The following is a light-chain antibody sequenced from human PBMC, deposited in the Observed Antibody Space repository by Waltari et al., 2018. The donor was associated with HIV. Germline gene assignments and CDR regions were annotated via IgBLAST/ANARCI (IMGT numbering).Light chain of an antibody. CDR3: QSGDSNGVVV. V-gene: IGLV3-25*03. CDR1: PLSKQF. Sequence: SYEVTQPPAVSMSPGQTAKITCSGDPLSKQFVHWYQQKPGQAPVSIIFKDTERFPGVPERFSSATSGTKVTLTITGVQAEDEADYYCQSGDSNGVVVFGGGTKLTVL. CDR2: KDT. J-gene: IGLJ3*02.